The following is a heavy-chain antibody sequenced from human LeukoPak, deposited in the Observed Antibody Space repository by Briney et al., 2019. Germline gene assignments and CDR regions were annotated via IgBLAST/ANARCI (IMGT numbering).Heavy chain of an antibody. D-gene: IGHD3-10*01. J-gene: IGHJ4*02. CDR2: VKEDGSER. CDR1: GFSLSNYW. V-gene: IGHV3-7*05. CDR3: AKRASYSNEPRLDY. Sequence: AGSLTLSCGVSGFSLSNYWMTWVRQAPGKGLEWLGSVKEDGSERYHIDSLKDRFTISRDNAKNSLFLQLNSLGAEDTAVYYCAKRASYSNEPRLDYWGQGTLVTVSS.